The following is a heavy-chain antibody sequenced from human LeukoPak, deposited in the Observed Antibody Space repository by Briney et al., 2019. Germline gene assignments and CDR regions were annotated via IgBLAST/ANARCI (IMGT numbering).Heavy chain of an antibody. CDR3: AKARVYYYDSSGLDY. CDR2: ISGSGGST. D-gene: IGHD3-22*01. V-gene: IGHV3-23*01. Sequence: PGGALRLSCAASGFTFSSYAMSWVRQAPGKGLEWVSAISGSGGSTYYADSVKGRFTISRDNSKNTLYLQMNSLRAEDTAVYYCAKARVYYYDSSGLDYWGQGTLVTVSS. J-gene: IGHJ4*02. CDR1: GFTFSSYA.